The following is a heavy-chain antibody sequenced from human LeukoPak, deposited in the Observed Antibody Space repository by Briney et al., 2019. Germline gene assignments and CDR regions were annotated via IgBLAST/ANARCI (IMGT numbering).Heavy chain of an antibody. V-gene: IGHV3-7*01. J-gene: IGHJ4*02. CDR3: ATSRSFDY. CDR1: AFTFGSYW. CDR2: IKQDGSEK. Sequence: PGGSLRLSCAASAFTFGSYWMSWVRQAPGKGLEWVANIKQDGSEKYYVDSVKGRFTISRDNAKNSLYLQMNSLRAEDTAVYYCATSRSFDYWGQGTLVTVSS.